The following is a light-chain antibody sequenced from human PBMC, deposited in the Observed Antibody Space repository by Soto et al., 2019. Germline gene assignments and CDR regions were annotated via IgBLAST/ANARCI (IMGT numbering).Light chain of an antibody. CDR1: SSDVGIYKY. J-gene: IGLJ2*01. CDR3: SSYTSSSTVV. CDR2: EVS. V-gene: IGLV2-14*01. Sequence: QSALTQPASVSGSPGQSITISCTGTSSDVGIYKYVSWYQQRPGKAPNLMIYEVSNRPSGVSNRFSGSKSVNTASLTISGLQAEDEADYYCSSYTSSSTVVFGGGTKLTVL.